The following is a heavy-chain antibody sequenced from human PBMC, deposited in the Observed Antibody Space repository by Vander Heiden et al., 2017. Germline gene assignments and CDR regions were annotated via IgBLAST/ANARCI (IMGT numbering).Heavy chain of an antibody. CDR3: ARDYIGYCSGGSCYSGAWFDP. Sequence: QLQLQESGPGLVKPSQTLSLTCTVSGGSISSGGYYWRWIRQHPGKGLEWIGYIYYSGSTYYNPSLKSRVTISVDTSKNQFSLKLSSVTAADTAVYYCARDYIGYCSGGSCYSGAWFDPWGQGTLVTVSS. CDR1: GGSISSGGYY. D-gene: IGHD2-15*01. CDR2: IYYSGST. V-gene: IGHV4-31*03. J-gene: IGHJ5*02.